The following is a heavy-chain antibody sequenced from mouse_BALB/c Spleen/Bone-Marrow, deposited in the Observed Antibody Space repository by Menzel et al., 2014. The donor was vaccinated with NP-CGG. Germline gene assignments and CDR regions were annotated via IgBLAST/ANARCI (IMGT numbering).Heavy chain of an antibody. CDR2: ISDGGNYT. J-gene: IGHJ4*01. V-gene: IGHV5-4*02. D-gene: IGHD3-3*01. CDR3: AGTWEAMDY. Sequence: DVHLVESGGGLVKPGGSLKLSCAAPGFTFSDYYMYWVRQTPEKRLEWVATISDGGNYTYYPDSVKGRFTISRDNAKNNLYLQMSSLKSEDTAMYYCAGTWEAMDYWGQGTSVTVSS. CDR1: GFTFSDYY.